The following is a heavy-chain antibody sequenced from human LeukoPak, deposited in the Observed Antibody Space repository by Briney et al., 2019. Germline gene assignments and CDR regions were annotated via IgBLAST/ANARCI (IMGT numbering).Heavy chain of an antibody. CDR2: INPNSGGT. V-gene: IGHV1-2*02. J-gene: IGHJ4*02. D-gene: IGHD2-15*01. Sequence: ASVKVSYKASGYTFTGYYMHWVRQAPGQGLEWMGWINPNSGGTNYAQKFQGRVTMTRDTSISTAYMELSRLRSDDTAVYYCARAGYCSGGSCTIFDYWGQGTLVTVSS. CDR1: GYTFTGYY. CDR3: ARAGYCSGGSCTIFDY.